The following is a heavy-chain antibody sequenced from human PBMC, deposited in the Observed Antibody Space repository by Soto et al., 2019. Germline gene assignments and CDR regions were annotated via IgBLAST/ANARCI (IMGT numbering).Heavy chain of an antibody. J-gene: IGHJ5*02. V-gene: IGHV1-46*01. CDR1: GYTFTSYN. CDR3: ARAAGRFGELCWFDP. D-gene: IGHD3-10*01. Sequence: QVQLVQSGAEVKKPGASVKVSCKASGYTFTSYNIHWVRQAPGQGLEWVGMINPRGFFTTYAQKFRGRVTMTGDTSTSVVYMELTNLRSEDTAMYYCARAAGRFGELCWFDPWGQGTLGSVSS. CDR2: INPRGFFT.